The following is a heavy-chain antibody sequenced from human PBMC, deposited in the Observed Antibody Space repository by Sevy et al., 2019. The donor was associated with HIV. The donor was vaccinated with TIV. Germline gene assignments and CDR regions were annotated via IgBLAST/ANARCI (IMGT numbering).Heavy chain of an antibody. J-gene: IGHJ4*02. D-gene: IGHD3-16*01. CDR3: AGGETTMITDLDY. CDR1: GLTLTTTG. Sequence: GGSLRLSCAASGLTLTTTGMSWVRQAPGKGLEWVAGVTSDGTTYYADSVRDRFTVYSDNSKNTLYLQLNSLRADDTAVFYCAGGETTMITDLDYWGQGTLVTVSS. V-gene: IGHV3-23*01. CDR2: VTSDGTT.